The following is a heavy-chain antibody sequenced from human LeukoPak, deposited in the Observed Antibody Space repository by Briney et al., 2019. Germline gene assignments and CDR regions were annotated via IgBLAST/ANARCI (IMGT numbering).Heavy chain of an antibody. D-gene: IGHD6-19*01. CDR3: ARGRVAVAGSDTPPGFDY. Sequence: SSETLSLTCTVSGGSISSYYWSWIRQPPGKGLEWIGYIYYSGSTNYNPSLKSRVTISVDTSKNQFSLKLSSVTAADTAVYYCARGRVAVAGSDTPPGFDYWGQGTLVTVSS. CDR1: GGSISSYY. V-gene: IGHV4-59*12. J-gene: IGHJ4*02. CDR2: IYYSGST.